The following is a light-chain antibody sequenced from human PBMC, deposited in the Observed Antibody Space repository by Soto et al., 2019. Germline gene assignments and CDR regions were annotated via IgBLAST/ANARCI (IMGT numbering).Light chain of an antibody. J-gene: IGKJ4*01. CDR1: QGISSY. V-gene: IGKV1-9*01. Sequence: DIHLTQSPSFLSASVGYIVTITCRASQGISSYLAWYQQKPGKAPKLLIYAASTLQSGVPSRLSGSGSGTEFTLTISSMKPEDSATYYCQQLNSYVTFGGGTKVDIK. CDR2: AAS. CDR3: QQLNSYVT.